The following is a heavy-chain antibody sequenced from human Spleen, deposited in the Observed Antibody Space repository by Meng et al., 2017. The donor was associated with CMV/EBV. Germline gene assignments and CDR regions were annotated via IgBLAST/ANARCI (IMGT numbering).Heavy chain of an antibody. CDR3: AKDLGMDV. V-gene: IGHV3-23*03. J-gene: IGHJ6*02. CDR2: IYSGGSST. CDR1: GFTFSSYA. Sequence: GESLKISCAASGFTFSSYAMSWVRQAPGKGLEWVSVIYSGGSSTYYADSVKGRFTISRDNSKNTLYLQMNSLRAEDTAVYYCAKDLGMDVWGQGTTVTVSS.